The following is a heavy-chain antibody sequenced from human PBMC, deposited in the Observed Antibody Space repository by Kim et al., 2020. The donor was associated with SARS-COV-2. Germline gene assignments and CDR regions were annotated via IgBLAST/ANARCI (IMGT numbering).Heavy chain of an antibody. D-gene: IGHD6-13*01. CDR3: ARGRSSSWYLGYFQH. CDR2: INHSGST. V-gene: IGHV4-34*01. J-gene: IGHJ1*01. CDR1: GGSFSGYY. Sequence: SETLSLTCAVYGGSFSGYYWSWIRQPPGKGLEWIGEINHSGSTNYNPSLKSRVTISVDTSKNQFSLKLSSVTAADTAVYYCARGRSSSWYLGYFQHWGQGTLVTVSS.